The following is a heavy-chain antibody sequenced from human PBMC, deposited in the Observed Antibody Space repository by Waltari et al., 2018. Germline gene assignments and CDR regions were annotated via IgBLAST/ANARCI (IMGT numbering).Heavy chain of an antibody. J-gene: IGHJ3*01. Sequence: QLQLQESGPGLVKPSETLSLTCRVPGGSLTTNRPYWGWFRQPPGQGLEWIGTISYNGATYTSPSLESRLTMSRDTSKNQLSLTLGSVTAADTSVYFCATYIGASIGTAAFDVWGQGTMVTVSS. V-gene: IGHV4-39*01. D-gene: IGHD5-12*01. CDR3: ATYIGASIGTAAFDV. CDR2: ISYNGAT. CDR1: GGSLTTNRPY.